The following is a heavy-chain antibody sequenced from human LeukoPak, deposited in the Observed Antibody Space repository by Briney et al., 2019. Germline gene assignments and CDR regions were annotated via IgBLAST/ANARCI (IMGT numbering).Heavy chain of an antibody. Sequence: SETLSLTCTVSGGSISSYYWSWIRQPPGKGLEWIGEINHSGSTNYNPSLKSRVTISVDTSKNQFSLKLSSVTAADTAVYYCARAYYDSSGLKFDYWGQGTLVTVSS. CDR3: ARAYYDSSGLKFDY. V-gene: IGHV4-34*01. J-gene: IGHJ4*02. CDR2: INHSGST. CDR1: GGSISSYY. D-gene: IGHD3-22*01.